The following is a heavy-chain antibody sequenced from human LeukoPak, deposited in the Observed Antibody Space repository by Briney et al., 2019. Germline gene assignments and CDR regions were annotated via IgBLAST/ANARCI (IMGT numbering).Heavy chain of an antibody. Sequence: SDTLSLTCTVSGGSIISYFWSWIRQPPGRGPEWIGYIFDSGTTNYNPSTNYNPSLNSRVTESLDTSKNHFSVKLSSVCVADTAVYFCASGGVTTIEQYDYWGQGILVTVSS. CDR3: ASGGVTTIEQYDY. V-gene: IGHV4-59*07. CDR2: IFDSGTTNYNPST. CDR1: GGSIISYF. D-gene: IGHD5-12*01. J-gene: IGHJ4*02.